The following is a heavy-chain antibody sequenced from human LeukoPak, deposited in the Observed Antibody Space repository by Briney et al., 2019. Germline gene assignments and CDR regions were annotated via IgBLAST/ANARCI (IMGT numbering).Heavy chain of an antibody. CDR2: MNTSSGNT. CDR3: ASSAPGTPP. D-gene: IGHD3-10*01. CDR1: GYTFTSYD. J-gene: IGHJ4*02. Sequence: ASVKVSSKASGYTFTSYDINWVRQATGQGVGWMGWMNTSSGNTGYAQKFQGRVTMTRNTSISTAYMELSSLRAEDTAVYYCASSAPGTPPWGQGTLVTVSS. V-gene: IGHV1-8*01.